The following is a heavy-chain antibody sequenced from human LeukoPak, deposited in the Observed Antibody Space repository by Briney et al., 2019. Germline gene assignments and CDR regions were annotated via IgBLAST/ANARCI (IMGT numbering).Heavy chain of an antibody. V-gene: IGHV3-21*01. Sequence: GGSLRLSCAASGFTFSSYSMNWVRQAPGKGLEWVSSISSSSSYIYYADSVKGRFTISRDNAKNSLYLQMNSLRAEDTAVYYCARMGDLYYDFWSGYSDYWGQGTLVTVSS. D-gene: IGHD3-3*01. J-gene: IGHJ4*02. CDR1: GFTFSSYS. CDR2: ISSSSSYI. CDR3: ARMGDLYYDFWSGYSDY.